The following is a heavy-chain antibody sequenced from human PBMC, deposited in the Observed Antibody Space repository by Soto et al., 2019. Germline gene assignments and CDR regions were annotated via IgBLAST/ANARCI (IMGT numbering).Heavy chain of an antibody. J-gene: IGHJ4*02. CDR1: RFTFSTYE. D-gene: IGHD2-2*01. CDR3: VRYCSTTLCNGVATRTFDY. V-gene: IGHV3-48*03. Sequence: PVGSVRLSCAASRFTFSTYEMNWVRQAPGKGLEWVSYISTSGSTVYYADSAKGRFTISRDNTRNSLYLQMNSLRDEDTALYYCVRYCSTTLCNGVATRTFDYWGQGTLVTVSS. CDR2: ISTSGSTV.